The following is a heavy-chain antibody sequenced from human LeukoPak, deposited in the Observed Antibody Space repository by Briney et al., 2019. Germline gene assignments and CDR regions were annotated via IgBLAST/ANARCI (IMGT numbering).Heavy chain of an antibody. D-gene: IGHD6-19*01. CDR1: GFTFSSYD. J-gene: IGHJ4*02. CDR2: ISRGVGTT. Sequence: PGGSLRLSCAASGFTFSSYDLSWVRQAPGKGLECVAAISRGVGTTYYADSVRGRFTISRDNAKNTLYLQMNSLRAEDTAVYYCAAERLDRPWGWGQGTLVTVSS. CDR3: AAERLDRPWG. V-gene: IGHV3-23*01.